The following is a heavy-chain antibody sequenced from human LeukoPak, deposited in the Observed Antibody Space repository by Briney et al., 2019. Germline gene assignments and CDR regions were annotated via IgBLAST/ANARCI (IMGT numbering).Heavy chain of an antibody. Sequence: NPSETLSLTCSVSGASVSSGSFYWGWLRHSPGKGLEWIAIIDYTGSTYYDPSLKSRVPSSINTSNTEFFLNVKSISAADTAVYYCARHSGSGSLSRPFDPWGQGTLVTVTS. CDR2: IDYTGST. D-gene: IGHD3-10*01. CDR3: ARHSGSGSLSRPFDP. V-gene: IGHV4-39*01. CDR1: GASVSSGSFY. J-gene: IGHJ5*02.